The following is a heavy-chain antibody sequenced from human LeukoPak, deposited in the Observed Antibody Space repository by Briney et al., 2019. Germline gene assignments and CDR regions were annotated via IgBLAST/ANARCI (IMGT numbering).Heavy chain of an antibody. J-gene: IGHJ4*02. CDR2: INDNGGQR. D-gene: IGHD1-26*01. CDR1: GFAFNNYA. V-gene: IGHV3-23*01. Sequence: GSLRLSCAASGFAFNNYAMTWVRQAPGKGLEWVSNINDNGGQRHYADSVKGRFTISRDNSKNTLFLQMDSLRAEDTAVYYCAKTQWKVGATDYFCYWGQGILVTVSS. CDR3: AKTQWKVGATDYFCY.